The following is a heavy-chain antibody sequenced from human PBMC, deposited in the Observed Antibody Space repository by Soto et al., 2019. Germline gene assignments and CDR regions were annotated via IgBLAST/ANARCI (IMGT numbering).Heavy chain of an antibody. CDR3: ARFGGYDRAAPV. CDR1: GGSFSGYY. CDR2: INHSGST. V-gene: IGHV4-34*01. Sequence: SETLSLTCAVYGGSFSGYYWSWIRQPPGKGLEWIGEINHSGSTNYNPSLKSRVTISVDTSKNQFSLKLSSVTAADTAVYYCARFGGYDRAAPVWGQGTTVTVSS. J-gene: IGHJ6*02. D-gene: IGHD5-12*01.